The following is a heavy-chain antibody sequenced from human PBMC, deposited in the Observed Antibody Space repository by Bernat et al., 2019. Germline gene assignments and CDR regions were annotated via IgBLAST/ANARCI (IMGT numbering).Heavy chain of an antibody. D-gene: IGHD2-8*01. Sequence: QVQLVQSGAEVKKPGASVKVSCKASGYTFTSYGISWVRQAPGQGLEWMGWISAYNGNTNYAQKLQGRVTMTTDTSTSTAYMELRSLRSDDTAVYYCARRATIVPLAYYYYYMDVWGKGTTVTVSS. J-gene: IGHJ6*03. V-gene: IGHV1-18*01. CDR2: ISAYNGNT. CDR1: GYTFTSYG. CDR3: ARRATIVPLAYYYYYMDV.